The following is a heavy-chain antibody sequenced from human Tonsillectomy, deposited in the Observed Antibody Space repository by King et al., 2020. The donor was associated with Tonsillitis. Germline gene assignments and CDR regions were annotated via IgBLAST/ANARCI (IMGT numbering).Heavy chain of an antibody. CDR3: AKVLDSSGWYYYFDY. J-gene: IGHJ4*02. CDR2: IYSGGSST. Sequence: VQLVESGGGLVQPGGSLRLSCAASGFTFSSYAMTWVRQAPGKGLEWFSVIYSGGSSTYYADSVKGRFTISRDNSKNTLYLQMNSLRAEDTAVYYCAKVLDSSGWYYYFDYWGQGTLVTVSS. V-gene: IGHV3-23*03. CDR1: GFTFSSYA. D-gene: IGHD6-19*01.